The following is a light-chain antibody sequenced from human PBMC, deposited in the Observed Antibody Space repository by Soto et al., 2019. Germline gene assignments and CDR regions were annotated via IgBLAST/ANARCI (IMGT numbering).Light chain of an antibody. CDR1: QSVSSN. CDR2: GVS. J-gene: IGKJ4*01. CDR3: QQYSSSPPWT. Sequence: EIVLTQSPATLSLSPGERATLSCRASQSVSSNLAWYQQKPGQAPRLLIYGVSTRATGIPARFSGSGSGTDFTLTISSLQSEDFAVFYCQQYSSSPPWTFGEGTKVEIK. V-gene: IGKV3-15*01.